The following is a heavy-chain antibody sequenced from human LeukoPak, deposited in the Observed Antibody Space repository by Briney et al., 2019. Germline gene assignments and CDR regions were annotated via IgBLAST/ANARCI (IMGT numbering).Heavy chain of an antibody. CDR2: ISSSGSTI. V-gene: IGHV3-11*01. D-gene: IGHD6-13*01. Sequence: GGSLRLSCAASGFTFSDYYMSWIRQAPGKGLEWVSYISSSGSTIYYADSVKGRFTISRDNAKNSLYLQMSSLRAEDTAVYYCARYSSSWYKVTYWGQGTLVTVSS. CDR1: GFTFSDYY. J-gene: IGHJ4*02. CDR3: ARYSSSWYKVTY.